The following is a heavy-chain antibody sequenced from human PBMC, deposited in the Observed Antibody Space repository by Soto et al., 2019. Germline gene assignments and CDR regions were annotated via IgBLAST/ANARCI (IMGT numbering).Heavy chain of an antibody. V-gene: IGHV3-21*01. CDR3: ARTSFGVDYYYGMDV. CDR1: GFTFSSYS. Sequence: GGSLRLSCAASGFTFSSYSMNWVRQAPGKGLEWVSSISSSSSYIYYADSVKGRFTISRDNAKNSLYLQMNSLRAEDTAVYYCARTSFGVDYYYGMDVWGQGTTVTVSS. D-gene: IGHD3-10*01. J-gene: IGHJ6*02. CDR2: ISSSSSYI.